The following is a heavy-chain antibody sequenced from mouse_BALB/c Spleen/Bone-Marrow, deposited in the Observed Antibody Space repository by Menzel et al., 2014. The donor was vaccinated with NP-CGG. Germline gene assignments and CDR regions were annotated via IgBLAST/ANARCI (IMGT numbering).Heavy chain of an antibody. D-gene: IGHD2-3*01. CDR1: GYTFSSYW. CDR3: ARSDGYYYAMDY. V-gene: IGHV1-9*01. CDR2: ILPGSGST. Sequence: QVQLQQPGAELMKPGASVKISCKATGYTFSSYWIEWVKQRPGHGLEWIGEILPGSGSTNYNEKFKGKATFTADTSSNTAYMQLSSLTSEDSAVYYCARSDGYYYAMDYGGQEPSVPVPS. J-gene: IGHJ4*01.